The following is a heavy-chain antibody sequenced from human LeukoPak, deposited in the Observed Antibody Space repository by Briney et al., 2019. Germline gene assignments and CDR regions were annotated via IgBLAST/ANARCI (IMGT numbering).Heavy chain of an antibody. CDR3: ASSPGSSTSWYHFDN. V-gene: IGHV4-39*01. CDR1: GGSVSSSNHH. D-gene: IGHD6-13*01. CDR2: FFSTGRT. Sequence: SETLSLTCNVSGGSVSSSNHHWAWIRQSPGMGLEWVGTFFSTGRTSQNPDPSLKGRVTLSVDTSRNQFSLQLRSLTAADTAIFYCASSPGSSTSWYHFDNWGQGTLVTVSS. J-gene: IGHJ4*02.